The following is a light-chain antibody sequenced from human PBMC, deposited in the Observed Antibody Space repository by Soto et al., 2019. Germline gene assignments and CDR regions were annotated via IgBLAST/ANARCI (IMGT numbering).Light chain of an antibody. J-gene: IGKJ1*01. CDR2: GAS. CDR1: QSVSSN. CDR3: QQYSNWRT. Sequence: EIVMTQSPATLSVSPGERATLSCRASQSVSSNLAWYQQKPGQAPRLLIYGASTRATGFPARFSGSGSATEFTLTISSLQSEDFAVYYCQQYSNWRTFGQGTKVEIK. V-gene: IGKV3-15*01.